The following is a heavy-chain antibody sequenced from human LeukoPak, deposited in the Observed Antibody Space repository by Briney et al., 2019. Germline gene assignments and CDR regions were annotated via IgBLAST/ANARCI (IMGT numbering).Heavy chain of an antibody. J-gene: IGHJ4*02. V-gene: IGHV3-30*04. CDR3: ARDKVSTKGYSSGWSFDY. CDR2: TSNYGINK. Sequence: GGSLRLSCAASGFTFSSYAMHGVRQAPGKGLEGVAATSNYGINKYYSDSVKGRLTMSRDNSKNTLYLQMDSLRAEDTAVYYCARDKVSTKGYSSGWSFDYWGQGTLVTVSS. D-gene: IGHD6-19*01. CDR1: GFTFSSYA.